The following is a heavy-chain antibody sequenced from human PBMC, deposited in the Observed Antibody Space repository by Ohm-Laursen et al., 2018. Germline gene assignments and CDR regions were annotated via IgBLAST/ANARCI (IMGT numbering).Heavy chain of an antibody. Sequence: SLRLSCTASGFTFDDYAMHWVRQAPGKGLEWVSGISWNSGSIGYADSVKGRFTISRDNAKNSLYLQMNSLRAEDTALYYCAKDSSGGYYGMHVWGQGTTVTVSS. D-gene: IGHD3-10*01. CDR1: GFTFDDYA. J-gene: IGHJ6*02. V-gene: IGHV3-9*01. CDR3: AKDSSGGYYGMHV. CDR2: ISWNSGSI.